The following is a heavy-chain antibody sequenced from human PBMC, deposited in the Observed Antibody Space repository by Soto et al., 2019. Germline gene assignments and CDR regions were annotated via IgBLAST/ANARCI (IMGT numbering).Heavy chain of an antibody. CDR2: ISSGSDTI. J-gene: IGHJ4*01. V-gene: IGHV3-48*02. CDR1: GFTFSDYG. Sequence: EVHLVESGGGLVQPGGSLRLSCSVSGFTFSDYGVNWVRQAPGKGLEWISYISSGSDTIYYAESVQGRFTISRDDAKNSLFLQMNNLRNEDTAVYYCARVSKTWEDDYWGHGTLVTGSS. D-gene: IGHD1-26*01. CDR3: ARVSKTWEDDY.